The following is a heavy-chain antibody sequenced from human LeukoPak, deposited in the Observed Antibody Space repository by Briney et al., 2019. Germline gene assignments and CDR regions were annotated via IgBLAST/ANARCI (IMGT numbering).Heavy chain of an antibody. V-gene: IGHV3-23*01. CDR3: AKDRRGWWYYFDY. Sequence: GGSLRLSCAASGFAFSSYAMSWVRQAPGKGLEWVSAISGSGGSTYYADSVKGRFTIFRDNSKNTLYLQMNSLRAEDTAVYYCAKDRRGWWYYFDYWGQGTLVTVSS. CDR2: ISGSGGST. J-gene: IGHJ4*02. CDR1: GFAFSSYA. D-gene: IGHD6-19*01.